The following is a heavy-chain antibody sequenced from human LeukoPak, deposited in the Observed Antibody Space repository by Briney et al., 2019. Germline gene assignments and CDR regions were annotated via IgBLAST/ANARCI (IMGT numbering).Heavy chain of an antibody. J-gene: IGHJ3*02. CDR2: INAGNGNT. D-gene: IGHD3/OR15-3a*01. V-gene: IGHV1-3*01. CDR3: ARDGRNAFDI. Sequence: GASVKVSCKASGYTFTSYAMHWVRQAPGQRLEWMGWINAGNGNTKYSQEFQGRVTMTTDTSTSTAYMELRSLRSDDTAVYYCARDGRNAFDIWGQGTMVIVSS. CDR1: GYTFTSYA.